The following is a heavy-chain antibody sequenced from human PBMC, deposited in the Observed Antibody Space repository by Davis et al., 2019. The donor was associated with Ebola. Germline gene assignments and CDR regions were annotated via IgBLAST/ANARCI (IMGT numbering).Heavy chain of an antibody. CDR1: GFTFSSYW. Sequence: GGSLRLSCAASGFTFSSYWMSWVRQAPGKGLEWVANIKQDGSEKYYVDSVKGRFTISRDNAKNSLYLQMNSLRAEDTAVYYCARDPVVPAAMRGYYYYYGMDVWGKGTTVTVSS. V-gene: IGHV3-7*01. D-gene: IGHD2-2*01. J-gene: IGHJ6*04. CDR2: IKQDGSEK. CDR3: ARDPVVPAAMRGYYYYYGMDV.